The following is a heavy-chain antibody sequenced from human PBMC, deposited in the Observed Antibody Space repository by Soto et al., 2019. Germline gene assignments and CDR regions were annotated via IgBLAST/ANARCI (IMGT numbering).Heavy chain of an antibody. D-gene: IGHD2-15*01. Sequence: QVQLMQSGAEVKKPGASVKLYCKASGYTFTSYDINWVRQATGQGPEWMGWMNPKSGNTEYAQKFQGRVTMTRDTSISTAYMDLSSLRSEDTAVYYCARSSLYCSGGSCYPDNWFDPWGQGTLVTVSS. CDR1: GYTFTSYD. V-gene: IGHV1-8*01. CDR3: ARSSLYCSGGSCYPDNWFDP. CDR2: MNPKSGNT. J-gene: IGHJ5*02.